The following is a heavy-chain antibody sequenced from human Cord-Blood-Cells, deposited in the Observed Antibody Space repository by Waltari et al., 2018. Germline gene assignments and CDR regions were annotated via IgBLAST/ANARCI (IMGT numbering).Heavy chain of an antibody. V-gene: IGHV4-39*01. CDR1: GGSISSSSYY. J-gene: IGHJ4*02. D-gene: IGHD4-17*01. CDR3: ARHPDYGDYVSYYFDY. CDR2: IYYSGST. Sequence: QLQLQESGPGLVKPSETLSLTCTVSGGSISSSSYYWGWIRQPPGKGLEWIGSIYYSGSTSYNPSLKSRVTISVDTSKNQFSLKLSSVTAADTAVYYCARHPDYGDYVSYYFDYWGQGTLVTVSS.